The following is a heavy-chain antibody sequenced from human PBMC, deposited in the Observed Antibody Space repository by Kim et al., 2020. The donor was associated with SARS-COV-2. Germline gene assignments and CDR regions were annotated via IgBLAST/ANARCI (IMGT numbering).Heavy chain of an antibody. Sequence: GGSLRLSCAASGFTFSNYGLHWVRQAPGKGLEWVAVIWYDGSNKNYADSVKGRFTISRDNSENTLYLQMNSLRAEDTAVYYCARDWEPLIVGGSYFDYWGQGTLVTVSS. CDR3: ARDWEPLIVGGSYFDY. CDR1: GFTFSNYG. J-gene: IGHJ4*02. V-gene: IGHV3-33*01. D-gene: IGHD1-26*01. CDR2: IWYDGSNK.